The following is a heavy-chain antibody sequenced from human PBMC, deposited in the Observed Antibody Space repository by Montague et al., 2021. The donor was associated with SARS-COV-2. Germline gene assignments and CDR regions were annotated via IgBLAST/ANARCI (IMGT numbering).Heavy chain of an antibody. J-gene: IGHJ4*02. V-gene: IGHV4-59*08. CDR2: ISDSGST. D-gene: IGHD2-15*01. CDR3: ASHYSATLPAVY. CDR1: GGSISSFY. Sequence: SETLSLTCTVSGGSISSFYWSWFGQPPGKRLEWIGYISDSGSTNYKPSLTSRVTMLVDTSKNQYSLKVNSATAADTAVYYCASHYSATLPAVYWGQGTLVTVSS.